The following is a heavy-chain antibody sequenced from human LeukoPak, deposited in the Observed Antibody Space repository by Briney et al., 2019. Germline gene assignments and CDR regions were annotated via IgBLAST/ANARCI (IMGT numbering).Heavy chain of an antibody. D-gene: IGHD1-20*01. J-gene: IGHJ5*02. V-gene: IGHV4-39*07. CDR1: GGSISSSSYY. Sequence: SETLSLTCTVSGGSISSSSYYWGWIRQPPGEGLEWIGSIYYSGSTNYNPSLKSRVTISVDTSKNQFSLKLSSVTAADTAVYYCARSGVITGWFDPWGQGSLVTVSS. CDR3: ARSGVITGWFDP. CDR2: IYYSGST.